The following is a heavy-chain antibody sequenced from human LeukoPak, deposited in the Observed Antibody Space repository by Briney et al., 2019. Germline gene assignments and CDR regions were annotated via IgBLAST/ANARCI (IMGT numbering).Heavy chain of an antibody. D-gene: IGHD3-10*01. Sequence: GGSLRLSCAASGFTFSTYIMNWVRQAPGKGLEWVLSISSGSNYIYYADAVKGRFTISRDNTKNSLYLQMNRLRDEDTAVYYCTREGVDGLDIWGQGTMVTVSS. CDR3: TREGVDGLDI. J-gene: IGHJ3*02. CDR2: ISSGSNYI. V-gene: IGHV3-21*01. CDR1: GFTFSTYI.